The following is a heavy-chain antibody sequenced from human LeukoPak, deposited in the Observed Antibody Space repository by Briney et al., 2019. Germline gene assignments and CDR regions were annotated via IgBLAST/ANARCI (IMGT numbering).Heavy chain of an antibody. V-gene: IGHV4-39*07. CDR1: GDSISSSSYY. CDR2: IFYSGYT. CDR3: ARDRALGGDPYYFDY. Sequence: SETLSLTCTVSGDSISSSSYYWGWIRQPPGKGLEWIGSIFYSGYTYYNPSLKSRVTISVDTSKNQFSLKLSSVTAADTAVYYCARDRALGGDPYYFDYWGQGTLVTVSS. D-gene: IGHD2-21*02. J-gene: IGHJ4*02.